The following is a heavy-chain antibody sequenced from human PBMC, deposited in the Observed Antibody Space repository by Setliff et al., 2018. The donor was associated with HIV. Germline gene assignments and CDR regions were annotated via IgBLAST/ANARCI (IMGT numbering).Heavy chain of an antibody. J-gene: IGHJ4*02. CDR3: AREPDSIPYDY. CDR1: GGSISSSSYY. Sequence: PSETLSLTCPVSGGSISSSSYYWGWIRQPPGKGLEWIGSFYYSGNTYYNPSLKSRVTISVDASRNQFSLKLSSVTAAATAVYYCAREPDSIPYDYWGQGTLVTV. CDR2: FYYSGNT. V-gene: IGHV4-39*07. D-gene: IGHD4-4*01.